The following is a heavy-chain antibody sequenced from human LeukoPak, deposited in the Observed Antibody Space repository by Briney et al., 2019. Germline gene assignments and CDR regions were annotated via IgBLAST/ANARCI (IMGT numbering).Heavy chain of an antibody. V-gene: IGHV3-48*02. CDR1: GFTFSNPW. D-gene: IGHD1-26*01. CDR3: ARVGGATAVTMYFEY. J-gene: IGHJ4*02. Sequence: PGGSLRLSCAPSGFTFSNPWMSWGRHPPGNGLGLLSFMTTSGHTIFYADSVKDRFTISRDNAKKSLYLQMNSLREEDTAVYYCARVGGATAVTMYFEYWGQGTLVTVTS. CDR2: MTTSGHTI.